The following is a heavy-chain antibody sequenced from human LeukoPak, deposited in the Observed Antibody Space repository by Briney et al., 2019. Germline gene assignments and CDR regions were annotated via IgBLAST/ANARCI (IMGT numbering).Heavy chain of an antibody. CDR2: FYASGST. CDR1: GFSVSSNY. J-gene: IGHJ4*02. Sequence: SGGSLRLSCEASGFSVSSNYMSWVRQAPGKGLEWVSVFYASGSTSYTDSVKGRFTISRDISKNSLYLHMNSLRPEDTAVYYCAAKGNGYTGIYVFAHWGQGTLVTVSS. CDR3: AAKGNGYTGIYVFAH. V-gene: IGHV3-66*01. D-gene: IGHD5-12*01.